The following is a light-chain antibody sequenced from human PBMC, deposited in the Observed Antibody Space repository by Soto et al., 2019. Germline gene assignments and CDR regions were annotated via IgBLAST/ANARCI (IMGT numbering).Light chain of an antibody. CDR2: DAS. J-gene: IGKJ4*01. Sequence: EIQVTQSPSFLSANVGDTVTITCRASQGIASYLAWYQQKPGEAPKLLIYDASTLHSGVPSRFIGGGSGTEFTLTISSLQPEDFATYSCQQLRMYPSTFAGGTKVDIK. CDR3: QQLRMYPST. CDR1: QGIASY. V-gene: IGKV1-9*01.